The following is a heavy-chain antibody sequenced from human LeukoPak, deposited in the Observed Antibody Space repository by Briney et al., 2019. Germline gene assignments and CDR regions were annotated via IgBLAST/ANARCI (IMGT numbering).Heavy chain of an antibody. Sequence: GGSLRLSCAASGFTFNSYWMSWVRQAPGKGLEWVANIKEDGSEKYYVDSVKGRFTISRDNAKNSMYLQMNSLSAEDTAVYYCAREIGSAARGRWGQGTLVSVSS. CDR3: AREIGSAARGR. D-gene: IGHD6-13*01. V-gene: IGHV3-7*05. CDR2: IKEDGSEK. J-gene: IGHJ4*02. CDR1: GFTFNSYW.